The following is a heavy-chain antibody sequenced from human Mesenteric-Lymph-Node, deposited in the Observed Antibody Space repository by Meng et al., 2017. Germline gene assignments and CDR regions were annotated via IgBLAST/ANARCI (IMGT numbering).Heavy chain of an antibody. Sequence: SETLSLTCTVSGGSISSGSYYWSWIRQPAGKGLEWIGRIYTSGSTNYNPSLKSRVTISVDTSKNQFSLKLSSVTAADTAVYYCARDSGSSWYTTKPRNWYFDLWGRGTLVTVSS. CDR1: GGSISSGSYY. CDR2: IYTSGST. V-gene: IGHV4-61*02. D-gene: IGHD6-13*01. CDR3: ARDSGSSWYTTKPRNWYFDL. J-gene: IGHJ2*01.